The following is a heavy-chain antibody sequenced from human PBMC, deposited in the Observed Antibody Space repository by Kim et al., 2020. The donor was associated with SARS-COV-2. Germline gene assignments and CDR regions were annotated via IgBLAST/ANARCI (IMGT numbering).Heavy chain of an antibody. CDR2: ISNDGRSS. D-gene: IGHD3-10*01. J-gene: IGHJ6*02. Sequence: GGSLKLSCAASGFTFSTYGMNWVRQAPGKGLEWVSAISNDGRSSFTADSVKGRFTISRDNSKNTLFLHMTSLRAEDTAVYYCAKREGYLGSGYMDVWGQGTTVTVSS. CDR3: AKREGYLGSGYMDV. CDR1: GFTFSTYG. V-gene: IGHV3-23*01.